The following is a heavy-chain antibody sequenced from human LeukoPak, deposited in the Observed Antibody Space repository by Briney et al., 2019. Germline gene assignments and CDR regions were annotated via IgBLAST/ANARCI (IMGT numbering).Heavy chain of an antibody. J-gene: IGHJ3*02. V-gene: IGHV5-51*01. CDR1: GYSFTNYW. Sequence: GESLKISCKGSGYSFTNYWIGWVRQMPGKGLEWMGIIYPGDSDLRYSPSFEGQVTFSADKSINTAYLQWSSLKASDTAVYYCARQRHEGWIVRGLINDAFDIWGQGTKVTVSS. CDR2: IYPGDSDL. D-gene: IGHD3-10*01. CDR3: ARQRHEGWIVRGLINDAFDI.